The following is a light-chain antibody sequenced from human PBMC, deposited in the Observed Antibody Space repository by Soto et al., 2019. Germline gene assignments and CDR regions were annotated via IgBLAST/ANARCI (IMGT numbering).Light chain of an antibody. CDR1: QSVSSSY. CDR3: QQYGSSPWT. Sequence: EIGLTQSPGTLSLSPGERATLSCRASQSVSSSYLAWYQQKPGQAPRLLIYGASSRATGIPDRFSGSGSVTDFTLTISSLEPEDFAVYYCQQYGSSPWTFGQGTEVEIK. V-gene: IGKV3-20*01. CDR2: GAS. J-gene: IGKJ1*01.